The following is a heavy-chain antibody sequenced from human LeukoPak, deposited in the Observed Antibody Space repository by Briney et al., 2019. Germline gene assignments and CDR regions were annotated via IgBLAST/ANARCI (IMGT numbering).Heavy chain of an antibody. J-gene: IGHJ4*02. V-gene: IGHV4-59*08. D-gene: IGHD4-23*01. CDR1: GGSISSYY. Sequence: SETLSLTCTVSGGSISSYYWSWIRQPPGKGLEWIGYIYYSGSTNYSPSLKSRVTISVDTSKNQFSLKLSSMTAADTAVYYCVRVRVEHTVVKRYFDQWGQGTLVTVSS. CDR3: VRVRVEHTVVKRYFDQ. CDR2: IYYSGST.